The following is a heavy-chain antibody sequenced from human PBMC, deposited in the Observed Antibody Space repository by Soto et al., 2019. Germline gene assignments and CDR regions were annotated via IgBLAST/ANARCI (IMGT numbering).Heavy chain of an antibody. CDR1: GYTFTGYY. J-gene: IGHJ4*02. CDR2: INPNSGGT. CDR3: ARARYDDDAVTAYYYDY. Sequence: ASVKVSCKASGYTFTGYYMHWVRQAPGQGLEWMGWINPNSGGTNYAQKFQGWVTMTRDTSISTAYMELSRLRSDDTAVYYCARARYDDDAVTAYYYDYWSQGTLVTVSS. V-gene: IGHV1-2*04. D-gene: IGHD2-21*01.